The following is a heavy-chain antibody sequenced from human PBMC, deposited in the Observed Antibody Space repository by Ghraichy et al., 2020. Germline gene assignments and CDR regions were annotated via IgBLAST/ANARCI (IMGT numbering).Heavy chain of an antibody. CDR2: LYSGGNT. CDR1: GFTVFRNY. V-gene: IGHV3-53*01. CDR3: ARDAVGCSGGTCYSD. Sequence: GESLNISCAASGFTVFRNYMTWVRQAPGKGLEWVSVLYSGGNTYYADAVKGRFTISRDNSKNNLYLQMNNLRVEDTAVYYCARDAVGCSGGTCYSDWGQGTMVTVSS. J-gene: IGHJ4*02. D-gene: IGHD2-15*01.